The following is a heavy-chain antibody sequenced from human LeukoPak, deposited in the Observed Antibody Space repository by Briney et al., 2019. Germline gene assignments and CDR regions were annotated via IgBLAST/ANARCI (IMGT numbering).Heavy chain of an antibody. CDR3: ARDGSSGWYWVDY. D-gene: IGHD6-19*01. Sequence: SLRLSCAASRFTFSSYGMHRVRQAPGKGLEWVAVIWYDGSNKYYADSVKGRFTISRDNSKNTLYLQMNSLRAEDTAVYYCARDGSSGWYWVDYWGQGTLVTVSS. CDR2: IWYDGSNK. J-gene: IGHJ4*02. CDR1: RFTFSSYG. V-gene: IGHV3-33*01.